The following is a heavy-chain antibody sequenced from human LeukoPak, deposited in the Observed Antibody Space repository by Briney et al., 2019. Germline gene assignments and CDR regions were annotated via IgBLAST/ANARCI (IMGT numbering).Heavy chain of an antibody. V-gene: IGHV4-59*11. CDR3: ARGGAMVNY. Sequence: SETLSLTCTVSGGSISSHYWSWIRQPPGKGLEWIGYIYYSGSTNYNPSLKSRVTISIDTSKNQFSLKLSSVTAADTAVYYCARGGAMVNYWGQGTLVTVSS. D-gene: IGHD5-18*01. CDR2: IYYSGST. CDR1: GGSISSHY. J-gene: IGHJ4*02.